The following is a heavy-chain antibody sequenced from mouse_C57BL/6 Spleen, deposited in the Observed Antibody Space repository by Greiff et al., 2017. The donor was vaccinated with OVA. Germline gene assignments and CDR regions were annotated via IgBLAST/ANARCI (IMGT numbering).Heavy chain of an antibody. J-gene: IGHJ3*01. D-gene: IGHD2-1*01. CDR3: ARDGNAGFAY. CDR1: GFTFSSYA. V-gene: IGHV5-4*01. Sequence: EVKLEESGGGLVKPGGSLKLSCAASGFTFSSYAMSWVRQTPEKRLEWVATISAGGSYTYYPDNVKGRFTISRDNAKNNQYLQMSHLKSEDTAMYYCARDGNAGFAYWGQGTLVTVSA. CDR2: ISAGGSYT.